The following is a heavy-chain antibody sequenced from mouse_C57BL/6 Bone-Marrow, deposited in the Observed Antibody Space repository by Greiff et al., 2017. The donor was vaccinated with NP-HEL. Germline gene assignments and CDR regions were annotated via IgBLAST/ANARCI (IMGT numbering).Heavy chain of an antibody. CDR3: ARSTMITSYAMDY. J-gene: IGHJ4*01. CDR2: IWSDGSS. D-gene: IGHD2-4*01. Sequence: VQLQESGPGLVAPSQSLSITCTVSGFSLTSYGVHWVRQPPGKGLEWLVVIWSDGSSTYNSAPKSRLSISKDNSKSQVFLKMNSLQTDDTAMYYCARSTMITSYAMDYWGQGTSVTVSS. CDR1: GFSLTSYG. V-gene: IGHV2-6*03.